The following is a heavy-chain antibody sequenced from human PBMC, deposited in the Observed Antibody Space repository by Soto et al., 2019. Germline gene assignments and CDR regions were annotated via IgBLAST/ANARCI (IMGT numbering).Heavy chain of an antibody. CDR1: GYTFTSYA. D-gene: IGHD3-10*01. V-gene: IGHV1-18*01. CDR3: AIRNGSGSYYKAPDAFDI. CDR2: ISAYNGNT. Sequence: GASVKVSSKASGYTFTSYAISWLRQSPGPGLEWMGWISAYNGNTNYAQKLQGRVTMTTDTSTSTAYMELRSLRSDDTAVYYCAIRNGSGSYYKAPDAFDIWGQGTMVT. J-gene: IGHJ3*02.